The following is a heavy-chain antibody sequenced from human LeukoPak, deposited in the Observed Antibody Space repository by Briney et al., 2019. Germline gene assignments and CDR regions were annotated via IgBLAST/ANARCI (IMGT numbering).Heavy chain of an antibody. D-gene: IGHD1-26*01. CDR1: GYTFTNHG. Sequence: GASVKVSCKTSGYTFTNHGISWVRQAPGQGLEWMGWISAYNGNTNYAQNLQDRVTMTTDTSTTTAYMELSRLRSDDTAVYYCARTSGGTLVGAIYNWFDPWGQGTLVTVSS. CDR3: ARTSGGTLVGAIYNWFDP. CDR2: ISAYNGNT. J-gene: IGHJ5*02. V-gene: IGHV1-18*01.